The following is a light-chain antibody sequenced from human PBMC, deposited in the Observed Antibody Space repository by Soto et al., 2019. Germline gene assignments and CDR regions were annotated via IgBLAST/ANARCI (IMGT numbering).Light chain of an antibody. CDR3: QQSYSTPYT. Sequence: DIQMTQSPSSLSASVGDRVTITCRASQSISSYLNWYQQKPGKAPKLLIYAASSLQSGVPSRFSGSGSGTYFTLTISSLQPEDFATYYCQQSYSTPYTFGHGTKLEIK. J-gene: IGKJ2*01. V-gene: IGKV1-39*01. CDR1: QSISSY. CDR2: AAS.